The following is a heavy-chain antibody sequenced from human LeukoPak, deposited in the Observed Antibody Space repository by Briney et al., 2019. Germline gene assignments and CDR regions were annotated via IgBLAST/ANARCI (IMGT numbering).Heavy chain of an antibody. CDR2: IIPIIGIA. D-gene: IGHD3-9*01. CDR1: GDTFSSFA. V-gene: IGHV1-69*04. CDR3: ARLDRRDWLFPNDAFDI. J-gene: IGHJ3*02. Sequence: GASVKVSCKASGDTFSSFAISWVRQAPGQGLEWMGRIIPIIGIANYAQKFQGRVTITADKSTTIAYMELSSLRSEDTAVYYCARLDRRDWLFPNDAFDIWGQGTMVTVSS.